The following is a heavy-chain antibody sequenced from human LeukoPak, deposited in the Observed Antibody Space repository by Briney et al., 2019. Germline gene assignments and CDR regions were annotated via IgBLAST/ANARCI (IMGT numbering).Heavy chain of an antibody. Sequence: PSETLSLTCTVSGSSISSGYYWVWIRQPPGKGLEWIGSIYHSGSIYYNPSLKSRVTISVDTSKNQFSLKLSSVTAADIAVYYCARGDSSDWRGDHWFDVWGQGTLVTVSS. CDR1: GSSISSGYY. J-gene: IGHJ5*02. D-gene: IGHD6-25*01. CDR2: IYHSGSI. V-gene: IGHV4-38-2*02. CDR3: ARGDSSDWRGDHWFDV.